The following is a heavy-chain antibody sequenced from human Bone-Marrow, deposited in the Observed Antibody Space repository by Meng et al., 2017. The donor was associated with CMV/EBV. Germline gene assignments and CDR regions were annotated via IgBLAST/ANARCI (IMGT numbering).Heavy chain of an antibody. CDR1: GNIFTLHY. J-gene: IGHJ4*02. CDR2: LNPSDGRT. V-gene: IGHV1-46*01. D-gene: IGHD1-26*01. Sequence: ASVKVSCKASGNIFTLHYMHWVRQAPGRGLEWMGVLNPSDGRTTSAQKFQGRVTMTRDKSTSTFYVELSSLTSEDTAVYYCASDIVGTTSHAYWGQGTLVTVAS. CDR3: ASDIVGTTSHAY.